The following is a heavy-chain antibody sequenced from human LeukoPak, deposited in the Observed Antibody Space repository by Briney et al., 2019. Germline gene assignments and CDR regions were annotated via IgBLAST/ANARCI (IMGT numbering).Heavy chain of an antibody. Sequence: GGSLRLSCAASGFTVSSNYMSWVRQAPGKGLEWVSVIYSGGSTYYADSVKGRFTISRDNSKNTLYLQMNSLRAEDTAVYYCARCIAAAGDDAFDIWGQGTMVTVSS. CDR2: IYSGGST. D-gene: IGHD6-13*01. V-gene: IGHV3-53*01. CDR3: ARCIAAAGDDAFDI. CDR1: GFTVSSNY. J-gene: IGHJ3*02.